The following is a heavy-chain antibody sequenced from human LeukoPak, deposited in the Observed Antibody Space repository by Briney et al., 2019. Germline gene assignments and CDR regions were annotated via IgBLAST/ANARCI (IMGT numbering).Heavy chain of an antibody. CDR1: GFTFSSYA. V-gene: IGHV3-23*01. CDR3: ARVGYNYDLGNAFDI. D-gene: IGHD1-20*01. J-gene: IGHJ3*02. Sequence: GGSLRLSCAASGFTFSSYAMSWVRQAPGKGLEWGSAISGSGGSTYYADSVKGRFTISRDNSRNTLFLQMNSLRADDTAVYYCARVGYNYDLGNAFDIWGQGTVVTVSS. CDR2: ISGSGGST.